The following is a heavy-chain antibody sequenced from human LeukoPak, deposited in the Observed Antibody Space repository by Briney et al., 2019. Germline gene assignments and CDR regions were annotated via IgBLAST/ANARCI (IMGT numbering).Heavy chain of an antibody. Sequence: GGSLRLSCAASGFTVSSNYMSWVRQAPGKGLEWVSVIYSGGSTYYADSVKGRFTISRDNSKNTLYLQMNSLRAEDTAVYYCAKDLRGSSSSEFDYWGQGTLVTVSS. CDR3: AKDLRGSSSSEFDY. CDR2: IYSGGST. J-gene: IGHJ4*02. CDR1: GFTVSSNY. D-gene: IGHD6-6*01. V-gene: IGHV3-53*01.